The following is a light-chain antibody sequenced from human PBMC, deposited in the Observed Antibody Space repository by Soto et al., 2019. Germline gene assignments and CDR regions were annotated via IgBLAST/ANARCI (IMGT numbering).Light chain of an antibody. J-gene: IGLJ1*01. CDR2: EVS. V-gene: IGLV2-14*01. Sequence: TQPASVSGSRGQSITISCTGTSSDVGGYNYVSWYQQHPGKAPKLMIFEVSNRPSGVSIHFSGSKSGNTASLTISGIQAEDEADYYCSSYTSRGTLVFGTGTKVT. CDR1: SSDVGGYNY. CDR3: SSYTSRGTLV.